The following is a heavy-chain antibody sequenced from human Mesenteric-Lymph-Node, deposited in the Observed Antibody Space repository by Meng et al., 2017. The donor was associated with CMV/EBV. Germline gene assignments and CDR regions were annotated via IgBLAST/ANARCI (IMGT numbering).Heavy chain of an antibody. CDR1: GGSFSGYF. Sequence: SETLSLTCAVYGGSFSGYFWTWIRQPPGKGLEWIGQITHSGSTKCKPSLKSRVTMSVDTSKNQFSLRLSSVTAADTAVYYCARGDSSGDDAFDIWGQGTMVTVSS. CDR3: ARGDSSGDDAFDI. CDR2: ITHSGST. D-gene: IGHD3-22*01. J-gene: IGHJ3*02. V-gene: IGHV4-34*01.